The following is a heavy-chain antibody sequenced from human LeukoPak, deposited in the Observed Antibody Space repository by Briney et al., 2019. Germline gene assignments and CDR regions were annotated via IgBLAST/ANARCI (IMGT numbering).Heavy chain of an antibody. CDR3: ARSGLRFLEWLPALDY. D-gene: IGHD3-3*01. V-gene: IGHV1-18*01. CDR1: GYTFTSYG. CDR2: ISAYNGNT. Sequence: GASVNVSCTASGYTFTSYGISWVRQAPGQGLEWMGWISAYNGNTNYAQKLQGRVTMTTDTSTSTAYMELRSLRSDDTAVYYCARSGLRFLEWLPALDYWGQGTLVPVSS. J-gene: IGHJ4*02.